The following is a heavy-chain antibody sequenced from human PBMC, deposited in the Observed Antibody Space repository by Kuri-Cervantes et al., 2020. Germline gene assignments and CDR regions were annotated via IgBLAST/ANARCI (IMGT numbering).Heavy chain of an antibody. D-gene: IGHD3-10*01. J-gene: IGHJ4*02. CDR2: INPNSGGT. CDR3: ARAEAVTMVQGVIGFSVDY. CDR1: GYTFTSYA. Sequence: ASVKVSCKASGYTFTSYAMNWVRQAPGQGLEWMGWINPNSGGTNYAQKFQGWVTMTRDTSISTAYMELSRLRSDDTAVYYCARAEAVTMVQGVIGFSVDYWGQGTLVTVSS. V-gene: IGHV1-2*04.